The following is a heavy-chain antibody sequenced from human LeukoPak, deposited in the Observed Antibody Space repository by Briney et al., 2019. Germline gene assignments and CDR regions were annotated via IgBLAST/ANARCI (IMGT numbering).Heavy chain of an antibody. CDR1: GFTFSSYD. V-gene: IGHV3-23*01. CDR2: VSASGSRT. J-gene: IGHJ5*02. CDR3: IKPRGLGTDLNWFDP. Sequence: GGSLRLSCAASGFTFSSYDMSWVRQAPGRGLEWVSTVSASGSRTYHADSVKGRFTISRDNSKNTLYLQMNSLRAEDTAVYYCIKPRGLGTDLNWFDPWGQGTLVTLSS. D-gene: IGHD3-16*01.